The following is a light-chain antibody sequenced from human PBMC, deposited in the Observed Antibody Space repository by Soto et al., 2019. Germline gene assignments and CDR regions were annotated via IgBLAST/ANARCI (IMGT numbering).Light chain of an antibody. V-gene: IGKV1-12*01. CDR3: QQANRFPIT. Sequence: DIQMTQSPSSVSASVGDRVTVTCRASQGISNCLAWYQQKAGRAPKLLISGASNLQSGVPSRFSGSRSGTDFNLTISSLQPVDFATYYCQQANRFPITFGQGTRLEIK. J-gene: IGKJ5*01. CDR1: QGISNC. CDR2: GAS.